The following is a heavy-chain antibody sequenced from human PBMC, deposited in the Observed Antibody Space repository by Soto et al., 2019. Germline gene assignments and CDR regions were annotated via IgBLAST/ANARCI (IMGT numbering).Heavy chain of an antibody. V-gene: IGHV3-30*18. D-gene: IGHD3-3*01. J-gene: IGHJ4*02. Sequence: QVQLVESGGSVVQPGGSLRLSCAASGFTFSSYGMHWVRQAPGKGLEWVAVISYDGSNKYYADSVKGRFTISRDNSKNTLYLQMNSLRAEDTAVYYCAKDRNYDFWSGYFDYWGQGTLVTVSS. CDR3: AKDRNYDFWSGYFDY. CDR1: GFTFSSYG. CDR2: ISYDGSNK.